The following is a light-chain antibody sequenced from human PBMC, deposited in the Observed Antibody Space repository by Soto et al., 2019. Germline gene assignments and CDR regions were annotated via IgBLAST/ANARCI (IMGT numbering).Light chain of an antibody. J-gene: IGKJ4*01. CDR1: QSVLYSSNNMNY. CDR2: WAS. CDR3: QQYYSTPLT. V-gene: IGKV4-1*01. Sequence: DIVMTQYPDSLAVSLGERATINCKSSQSVLYSSNNMNYLAWYQQIPGQPPKLLIYWASTRESGVPDRFSGSGSGTDFTLTISSLQAEDVAVYYCQQYYSTPLTFGGGTKVEIK.